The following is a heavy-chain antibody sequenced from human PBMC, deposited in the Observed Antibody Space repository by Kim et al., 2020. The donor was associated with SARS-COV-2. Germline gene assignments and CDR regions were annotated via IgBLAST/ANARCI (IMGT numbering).Heavy chain of an antibody. CDR2: INHSGST. J-gene: IGHJ4*02. CDR3: ARGVPRY. Sequence: SETLSLTCAVYGGSFSDYQCSWVRQSPGKGLEWNGQINHSGSTKYNPYPKSRVTISVDASRKQFSLKLTSVTAADTAVYYCARGVPRYWGQGSLVTVSS. CDR1: GGSFSDYQ. V-gene: IGHV4-34*01.